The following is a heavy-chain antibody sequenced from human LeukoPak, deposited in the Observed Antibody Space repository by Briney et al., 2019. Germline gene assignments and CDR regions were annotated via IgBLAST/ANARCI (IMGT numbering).Heavy chain of an antibody. D-gene: IGHD3-3*01. CDR2: IYTSGST. CDR1: GGSIGSGSYY. J-gene: IGHJ4*02. V-gene: IGHV4-61*02. Sequence: SETLSLTCTVSGGSIGSGSYYWSWIRQPAGKGLEWIGRIYTSGSTNYNPSLKSRVTISVDTSKNQFSLKLSSVTAADTAVYYCARDGLTIFGVVTAFDYWGQGTLVTVSS. CDR3: ARDGLTIFGVVTAFDY.